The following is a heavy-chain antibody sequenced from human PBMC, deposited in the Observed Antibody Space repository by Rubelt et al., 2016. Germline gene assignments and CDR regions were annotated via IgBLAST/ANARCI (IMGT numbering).Heavy chain of an antibody. V-gene: IGHV3-23*01. Sequence: GKGLEWVSAISGSGGSTYYADSVKGRFTISRDNSKNTLYLQMNSLRAEDTAVYYCTTDPRYYYDSSGYYPFDYWGQGTLVTVSS. D-gene: IGHD3-22*01. J-gene: IGHJ4*02. CDR3: TTDPRYYYDSSGYYPFDY. CDR2: ISGSGGST.